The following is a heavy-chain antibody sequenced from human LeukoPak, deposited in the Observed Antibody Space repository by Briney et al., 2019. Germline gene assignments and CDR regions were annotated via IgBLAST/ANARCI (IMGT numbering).Heavy chain of an antibody. V-gene: IGHV3-23*01. CDR2: VSGTGGRT. CDR3: ARGVPYDSWSGPHYSDY. CDR1: GFTFSTYA. Sequence: GGSLRLSCAASGFTFSTYAMCWVRQAPGKGLEWVSVVSGTGGRTYYADSVKGRFTISRDSAKNSLYLQMNSLRAEDTAVYYCARGVPYDSWSGPHYSDYWGQGTLVTVSS. D-gene: IGHD3-3*01. J-gene: IGHJ4*02.